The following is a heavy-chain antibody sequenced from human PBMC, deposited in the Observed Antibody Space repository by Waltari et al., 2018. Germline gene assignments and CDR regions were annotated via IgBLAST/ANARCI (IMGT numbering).Heavy chain of an antibody. CDR2: IHPSGTA. V-gene: IGHV4-34*01. CDR1: GGSVGNYY. D-gene: IGHD3-3*01. CDR3: SRGGDADKAGGI. J-gene: IGHJ4*02. Sequence: QVQLQQWGAGLLKPAETLSLTCAVYGGSVGNYYWSWIRQPPGMGLEWIGEIHPSGTAYYNASLKSRVSISVDTSNNQFSLRLSSVTAADTAEYYCSRGGDADKAGGIWGQGTLVTVSS.